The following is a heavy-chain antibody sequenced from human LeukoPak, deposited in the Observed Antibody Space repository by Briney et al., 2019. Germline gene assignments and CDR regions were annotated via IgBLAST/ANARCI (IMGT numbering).Heavy chain of an antibody. V-gene: IGHV1-18*01. CDR1: GYTFTSYG. J-gene: IGHJ4*02. CDR2: ISAYNGNT. D-gene: IGHD2-15*01. CDR3: ARDLKGYCSGGSCPTSDY. Sequence: ASVKVSCKASGYTFTSYGISWVRQAPGQGLEWMGWISAYNGNTNYAQKLQGRVTMTTDTSTSTAYMELRSLRSDDTAVYYCARDLKGYCSGGSCPTSDYWSQGTLVTVSS.